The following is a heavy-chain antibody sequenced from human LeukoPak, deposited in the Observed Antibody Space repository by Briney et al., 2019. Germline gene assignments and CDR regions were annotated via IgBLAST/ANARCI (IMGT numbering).Heavy chain of an antibody. CDR3: ARGGITPHVAHY. CDR2: IIPIFGTA. D-gene: IGHD1-14*01. J-gene: IGHJ4*02. V-gene: IGHV1-69*13. CDR1: EGTFSSYA. Sequence: GASVKVSCKASEGTFSSYAISWVRQAPGQGLEWMGGIIPIFGTANYAQKFQGRVTITADESTSTAYMELSSLRSEDTAVYYCARGGITPHVAHYWGQGTLVTVSS.